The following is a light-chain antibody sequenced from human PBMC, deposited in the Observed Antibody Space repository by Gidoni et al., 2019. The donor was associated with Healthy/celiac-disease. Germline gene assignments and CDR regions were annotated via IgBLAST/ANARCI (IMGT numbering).Light chain of an antibody. CDR3: QQRYSTLFT. CDR1: QSIISY. V-gene: IGKV1-39*01. Sequence: DIPITQSPSSLSASVGDRVTITCRASQSIISYLNWYQQKPGKAPKLLIYAASRVQSGVPSRFSGSGAGTDFTLTISMRQPEDFATYYCQQRYSTLFTFGRGTKVEIK. J-gene: IGKJ3*01. CDR2: AAS.